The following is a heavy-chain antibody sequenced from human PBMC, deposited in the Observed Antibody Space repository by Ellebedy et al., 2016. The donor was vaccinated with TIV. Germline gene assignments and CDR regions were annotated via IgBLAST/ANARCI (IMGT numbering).Heavy chain of an antibody. CDR1: GGSISSSSYY. J-gene: IGHJ3*02. CDR2: IYYSGST. D-gene: IGHD2-15*01. V-gene: IGHV4-39*07. CDR3: ARVVWQLPVSYAFDI. Sequence: MPGGSLRLSCTVSGGSISSSSYYWGWIRQPPGKGLEWIGSIYYSGSTYYNPSLKSRVTISVDTSKNQFSLKLTSVTAADTAVYYCARVVWQLPVSYAFDIWGQGTVVTVSS.